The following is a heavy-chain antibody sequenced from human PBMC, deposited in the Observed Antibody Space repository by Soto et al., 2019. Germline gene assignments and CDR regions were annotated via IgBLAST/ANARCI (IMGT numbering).Heavy chain of an antibody. CDR1: GGSLRTNT. V-gene: IGHV1-69*02. D-gene: IGHD2-2*01. J-gene: IGHJ3*02. Sequence: QVQLVQSGVEVKKPGSSVKVSCKASGGSLRTNTMFWVRQAPGQGLEWMGRIIPMFEIANYAQKFQGRVTFNAGKPTRTVSMEVASLPSGNTAIYFCALGSGSAAVFDIWGQGTLVTVSS. CDR2: IIPMFEIA. CDR3: ALGSGSAAVFDI.